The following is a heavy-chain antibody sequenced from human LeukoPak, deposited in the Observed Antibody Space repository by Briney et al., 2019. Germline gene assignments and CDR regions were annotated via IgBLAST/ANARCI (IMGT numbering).Heavy chain of an antibody. J-gene: IGHJ4*02. CDR1: GGSISSYY. Sequence: SETLSLTCTVSGGSISSYYWSWIRQPPGKGLEFIGYIYYSGSTNFNPSLKSRVTISVDTSKHQFSLRLSSVTAADTAMYYCARLVTQGGDYFDYWGQGTLVTVSS. CDR3: ARLVTQGGDYFDY. V-gene: IGHV4-59*01. D-gene: IGHD2-21*01. CDR2: IYYSGST.